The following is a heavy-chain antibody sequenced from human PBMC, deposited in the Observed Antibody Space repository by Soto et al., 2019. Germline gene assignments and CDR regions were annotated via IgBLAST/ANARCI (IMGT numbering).Heavy chain of an antibody. J-gene: IGHJ4*02. V-gene: IGHV4-31*03. D-gene: IGHD3-10*01. CDR1: GGSISSGSYY. CDR2: IYYSGST. CDR3: ARGSWSFYYFDY. Sequence: QVQLQESGPGLVKPSQTLSLSCTVSGGSISSGSYYWSWIRQHPGKGLEWMGYIYYSGSTYYNPSLKSRVTISVDTSKNRFSLKLSSVTAADTAVYYCARGSWSFYYFDYWGQGTLVTVSS.